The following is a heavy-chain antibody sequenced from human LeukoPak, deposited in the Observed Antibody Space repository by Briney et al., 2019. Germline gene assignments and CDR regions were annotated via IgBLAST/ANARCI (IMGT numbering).Heavy chain of an antibody. CDR1: GFTVSSNY. CDR2: ISSTSNDI. V-gene: IGHV3-21*01. CDR3: AKFAHCSATTCYGIDH. D-gene: IGHD2-15*01. J-gene: IGHJ4*02. Sequence: GGSLRLSCTASGFTVSSNYMNWVRQAPGRGLEWVSSISSTSNDIYYAVSVNGRFTISRDNANNSLYLHMSSLRAEDPAVYFCAKFAHCSATTCYGIDHWGQGILVTVSS.